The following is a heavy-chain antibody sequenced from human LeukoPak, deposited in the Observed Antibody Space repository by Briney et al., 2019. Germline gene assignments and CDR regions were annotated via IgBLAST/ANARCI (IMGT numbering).Heavy chain of an antibody. D-gene: IGHD3-10*01. J-gene: IGHJ3*02. CDR1: GFTFSSYG. V-gene: IGHV3-30*03. CDR3: ASMDYYGSGSYPHDAFDI. CDR2: ISYDGSNK. Sequence: PGGSLRLSCAASGFTFSSYGMHWVRQAPGKGLEWVAVISYDGSNKYYADSVKGRFTISRDNSKNTLYLQMNSLRAEDTAVYYCASMDYYGSGSYPHDAFDIWGQGTMVTVSS.